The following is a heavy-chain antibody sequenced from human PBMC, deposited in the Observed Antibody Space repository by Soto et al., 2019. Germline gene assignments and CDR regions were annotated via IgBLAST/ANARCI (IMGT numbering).Heavy chain of an antibody. CDR2: IYPGDSDT. Sequence: GESLKISCKGSGYSFTSYWIGWVRQMPGKGLEWMGIIYPGDSDTRYSPSFQGQVTISADKSISTAYLQWSSLKASDTAMYYCARVFEDFVLVPAAMSSYYYGMDVWGQGTTVTVSS. V-gene: IGHV5-51*01. CDR3: ARVFEDFVLVPAAMSSYYYGMDV. J-gene: IGHJ6*02. CDR1: GYSFTSYW. D-gene: IGHD2-2*01.